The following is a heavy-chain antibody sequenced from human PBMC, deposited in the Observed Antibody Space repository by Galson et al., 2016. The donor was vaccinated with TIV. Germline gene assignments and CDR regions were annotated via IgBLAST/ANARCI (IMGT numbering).Heavy chain of an antibody. CDR1: GFTFGSYT. J-gene: IGHJ4*02. V-gene: IGHV3-21*01. Sequence: SLRLSCAASGFTFGSYTMNWVRQAPGKGLEWVSLIHSIGNSIGNNYIYYADSVKGRFTISRDNAKNKLFLQMDSLRAEDTAVYYCARDNSGYFDLDYWGRGTLVAVSS. D-gene: IGHD3-22*01. CDR2: IHSIGNSIGNNYI. CDR3: ARDNSGYFDLDY.